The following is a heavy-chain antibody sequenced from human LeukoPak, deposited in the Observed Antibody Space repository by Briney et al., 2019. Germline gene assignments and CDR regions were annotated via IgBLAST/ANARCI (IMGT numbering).Heavy chain of an antibody. CDR3: ARDIVYSSSWYRYYYYYGMDV. J-gene: IGHJ6*02. Sequence: GGSQRLSCAASGFTFRNYSMNWVRQAPGKGLEWVSAITSTGSQIFYADSVKGRFTMSRDDAKNSLHLQMNSLRVEDTAVYYCARDIVYSSSWYRYYYYYGMDVWGQGTTVTVSS. D-gene: IGHD6-13*01. CDR1: GFTFRNYS. V-gene: IGHV3-21*01. CDR2: ITSTGSQI.